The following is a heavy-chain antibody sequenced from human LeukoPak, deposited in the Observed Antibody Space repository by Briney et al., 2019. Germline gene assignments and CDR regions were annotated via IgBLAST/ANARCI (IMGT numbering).Heavy chain of an antibody. V-gene: IGHV1-8*01. D-gene: IGHD6-13*01. Sequence: ASVKVSCKASGYTFTSYDINWVRQATGQGLEWMGWMNPNSGNTGYAQKFQGRVTMTRNTSISTAYMELSSLRSEDTAVYYCARKGRIAAAGTRNYYYYYMDVWGKGTTVTISS. CDR1: GYTFTSYD. CDR3: ARKGRIAAAGTRNYYYYYMDV. J-gene: IGHJ6*03. CDR2: MNPNSGNT.